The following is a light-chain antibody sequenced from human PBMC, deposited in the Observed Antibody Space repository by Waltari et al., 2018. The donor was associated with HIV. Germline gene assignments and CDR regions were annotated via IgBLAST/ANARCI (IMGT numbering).Light chain of an antibody. CDR1: QRVSDN. CDR3: QQYNNWPFT. Sequence: EIVMTQFPATLSVSPGERVNLSCRASQRVSDNLAWYQKKPGQAPRLLIYGASSRATEIADRFSGSGSGTEFTLSISSPQSDDFALYYCQQYNNWPFTFGPGTKVDFK. J-gene: IGKJ3*01. CDR2: GAS. V-gene: IGKV3-15*01.